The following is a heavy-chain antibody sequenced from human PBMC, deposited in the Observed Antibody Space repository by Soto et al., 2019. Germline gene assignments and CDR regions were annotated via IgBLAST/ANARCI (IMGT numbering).Heavy chain of an antibody. CDR3: ARDPMPLDSSGSTFDY. CDR2: ISSSSSSTI. CDR1: GFTFSSYS. J-gene: IGHJ4*02. V-gene: IGHV3-48*02. D-gene: IGHD6-19*01. Sequence: PGGSLRLSCAASGFTFSSYSMNWVRQAPGKGLEWVSYISSSSSSTIYYADSVKGRFTISRDNAKNSLYLQMNSLRDEDTAVYYCARDPMPLDSSGSTFDYWGQGTLVTVSS.